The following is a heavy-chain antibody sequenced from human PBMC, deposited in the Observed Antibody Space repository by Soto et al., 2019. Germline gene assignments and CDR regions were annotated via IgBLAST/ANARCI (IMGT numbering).Heavy chain of an antibody. Sequence: GGSLRLSCAASGFTFSSYAMSWVRQAPGKGLEWVSAISGSGGSTYYADSVKGRFTISRDNSKNTLYLQMNSLRAEDTAVYYCAKVRGFTMIVVVIRYYFDYWGQGTLVTVSS. D-gene: IGHD3-22*01. CDR3: AKVRGFTMIVVVIRYYFDY. CDR1: GFTFSSYA. J-gene: IGHJ4*02. V-gene: IGHV3-23*01. CDR2: ISGSGGST.